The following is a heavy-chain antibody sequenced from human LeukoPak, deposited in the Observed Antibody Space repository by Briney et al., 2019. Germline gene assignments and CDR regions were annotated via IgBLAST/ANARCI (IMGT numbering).Heavy chain of an antibody. CDR3: ARDPLVITLSRDAPYGMDV. CDR2: IYYSGST. J-gene: IGHJ6*02. CDR1: GGSISSGGYY. D-gene: IGHD3-16*01. V-gene: IGHV4-39*07. Sequence: SETLSLTCTVSGGSISSGGYYWSWIRQPPGKGLEWIGSIYYSGSTYYNPSLKSRVTISVDTSKNQFSLKLSSVTAADTAVYYCARDPLVITLSRDAPYGMDVWGQGTTVTVSS.